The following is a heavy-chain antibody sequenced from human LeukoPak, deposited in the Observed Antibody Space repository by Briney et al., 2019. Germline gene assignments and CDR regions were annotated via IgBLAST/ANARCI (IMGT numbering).Heavy chain of an antibody. CDR2: ISNNGGYT. CDR3: AKQLGYCSNGSCYFPY. D-gene: IGHD2-15*01. J-gene: IGHJ4*02. CDR1: GFTFSSSA. V-gene: IGHV3-23*01. Sequence: GGSLRLSCAASGFTFSSSAMSWVRQAPGKGLEWVSAISNNGGYTYYADSVQGRFTISRDNSKSTLRLQMNSLRAEDTAVYYCAKQLGYCSNGSCYFPYWGQGTLVTVSS.